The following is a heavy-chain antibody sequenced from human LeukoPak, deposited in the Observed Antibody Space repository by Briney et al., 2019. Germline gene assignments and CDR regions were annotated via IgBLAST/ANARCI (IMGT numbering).Heavy chain of an antibody. V-gene: IGHV3-30*02. CDR3: AKAHVVVVAACDG. CDR2: IRYDGSNK. J-gene: IGHJ4*02. Sequence: PGGSLRLSCAASGFTFSSYGMHWVRHAPGKGLEWVAFIRYDGSNKYYAASVKGRFTISRDNSKNTLYLQMNSLRADDTAVYYCAKAHVVVVAACDGWGQGTLVSASS. CDR1: GFTFSSYG. D-gene: IGHD2-15*01.